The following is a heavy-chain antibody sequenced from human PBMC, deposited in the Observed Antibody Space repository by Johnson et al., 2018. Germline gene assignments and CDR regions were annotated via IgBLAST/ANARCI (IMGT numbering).Heavy chain of an antibody. CDR2: ISSRSGTL. CDR1: GFTFSSYN. Sequence: VQLVQSGGGLVQPGGSLRLSCAASGFTFSSYNLNWVRPAPGKGLAWVSSISSRSGTLYYAASVKGRFAISRDNAKNSLYLQMNSLRAEDTAVYYCAREPVGITSLGVGRPELDGGHWGQGTLVTVSS. D-gene: IGHD3-3*01. V-gene: IGHV3-48*01. CDR3: AREPVGITSLGVGRPELDGGH. J-gene: IGHJ1*01.